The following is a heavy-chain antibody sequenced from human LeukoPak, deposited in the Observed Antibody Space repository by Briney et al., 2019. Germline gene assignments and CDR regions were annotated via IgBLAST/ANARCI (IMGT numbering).Heavy chain of an antibody. Sequence: GGSLRLSCAASGFTFSSYWMSWVRQAPGKGLEWVANIKQDGSEKYYVDSVKGRFTISRDNAKNSLYLQMNSLRAEDTAVYYCARERGYYGSGSYYMPLYYFDYWGQGTLVTVSS. CDR1: GFTFSSYW. V-gene: IGHV3-7*01. D-gene: IGHD3-10*01. J-gene: IGHJ4*02. CDR2: IKQDGSEK. CDR3: ARERGYYGSGSYYMPLYYFDY.